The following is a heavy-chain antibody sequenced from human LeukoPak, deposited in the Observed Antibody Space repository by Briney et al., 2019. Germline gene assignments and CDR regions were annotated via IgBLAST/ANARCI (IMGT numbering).Heavy chain of an antibody. CDR2: IYYSGST. CDR1: GGSISSYY. J-gene: IGHJ5*02. CDR3: AASTRSGIGGYYLPWFDP. V-gene: IGHV4-59*01. Sequence: SETLSLTCTVSGGSISSYYWSWIRQPPGKGLEWIGYIYYSGSTNYNPSLKSRVTISVDTSKNQFSLKLSSVTAADTAVYYCAASTRSGIGGYYLPWFDPWGQGTLVTVSS. D-gene: IGHD3-22*01.